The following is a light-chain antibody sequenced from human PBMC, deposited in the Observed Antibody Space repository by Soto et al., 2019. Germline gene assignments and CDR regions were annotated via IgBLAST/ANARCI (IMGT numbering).Light chain of an antibody. Sequence: DFVMTQAPDSLAVSLGERATINCKSSQSVLYNSNNKNRLGWFQQKPGHPPKLLIYGASFRPSGVPDRFSGSGSGTEFTLTIISLKSEDFAVYYCQRYNSWPPVTFGQGTKVDIK. CDR1: QSVLYNSNNKNR. J-gene: IGKJ1*01. CDR2: GAS. CDR3: QRYNSWPPVT. V-gene: IGKV4-1*01.